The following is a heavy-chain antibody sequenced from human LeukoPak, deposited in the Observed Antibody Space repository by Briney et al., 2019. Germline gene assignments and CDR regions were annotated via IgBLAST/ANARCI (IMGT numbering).Heavy chain of an antibody. CDR3: ARPYGGYSGA. Sequence: SETLSLTCTVSGYSISSGYYWGWIRQPPGKGLEWIGSIYHSGSTYYNPSLKSRVTISVDTSKNQFSLKLSSVTAADTAMYYCARPYGGYSGAWGQGTLVTVSS. V-gene: IGHV4-38-2*02. J-gene: IGHJ5*02. D-gene: IGHD5-12*01. CDR1: GYSISSGYY. CDR2: IYHSGST.